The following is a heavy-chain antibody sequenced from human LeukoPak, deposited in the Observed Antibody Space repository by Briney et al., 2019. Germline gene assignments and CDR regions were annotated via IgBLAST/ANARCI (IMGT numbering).Heavy chain of an antibody. CDR1: GHSISSGYY. CDR3: ARLRGIAAAGTFDY. J-gene: IGHJ4*02. Sequence: PSETLSLTCAVSGHSISSGYYWGWIRQPPGKGLEWIGSIYHSGSTYYNPSLKSRVTISVDTSKNQFSLKLSSVTAADTAVYYCARLRGIAAAGTFDYWGQGTLVTVSS. V-gene: IGHV4-38-2*01. CDR2: IYHSGST. D-gene: IGHD6-13*01.